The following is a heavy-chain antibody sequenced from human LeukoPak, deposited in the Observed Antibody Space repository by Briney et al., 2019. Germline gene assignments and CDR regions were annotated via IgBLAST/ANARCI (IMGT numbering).Heavy chain of an antibody. J-gene: IGHJ4*02. CDR3: AREAEITRFDY. Sequence: SQTLSLTCAISGDSASTNSVAWNWIRQSPSRGLEWLGRTSCRSKWYNDYAVSVKSRITITPDTSKNQFSLQLNSVTPEDTAVYYCAREAEITRFDYWGQGTLVTVSS. V-gene: IGHV6-1*01. CDR1: GDSASTNSVA. D-gene: IGHD5-24*01. CDR2: TSCRSKWYN.